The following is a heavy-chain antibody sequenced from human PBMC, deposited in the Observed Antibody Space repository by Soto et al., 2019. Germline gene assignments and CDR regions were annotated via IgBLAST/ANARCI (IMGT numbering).Heavy chain of an antibody. Sequence: HPGGSLRLSCAASGFTFSTYSMNWVRQAPGKGLEWVSYISSGSSTIYYADSVKGRFTISRDNAKNSLYLQMNSLRAEDTAVYFCARGPTYSYGFGSFDYWGQGTLVTVSS. CDR3: ARGPTYSYGFGSFDY. CDR1: GFTFSTYS. V-gene: IGHV3-48*01. CDR2: ISSGSSTI. J-gene: IGHJ4*02. D-gene: IGHD5-18*01.